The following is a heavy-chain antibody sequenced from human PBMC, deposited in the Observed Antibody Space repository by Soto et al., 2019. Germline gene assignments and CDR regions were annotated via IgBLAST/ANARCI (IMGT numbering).Heavy chain of an antibody. D-gene: IGHD3-22*01. CDR1: GGTFSSDA. Sequence: GASVKVSCKASGGTFSSDAISWVRQAPGQGLEWMGGIIPIFGTANYSQKFQGRVTITADESTSTAYMELSSLRSEDTAVYYCARDLGYYDSSGYYAWGQGTLVTVSS. CDR3: ARDLGYYDSSGYYA. CDR2: IIPIFGTA. V-gene: IGHV1-69*13. J-gene: IGHJ5*02.